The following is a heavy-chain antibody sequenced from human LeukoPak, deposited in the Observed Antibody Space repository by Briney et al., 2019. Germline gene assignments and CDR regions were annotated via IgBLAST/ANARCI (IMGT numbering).Heavy chain of an antibody. J-gene: IGHJ4*02. V-gene: IGHV3-7*04. CDR2: IKQDGSEK. D-gene: IGHD5-24*01. CDR3: ARETEMANLDY. CDR1: GFTFSSYW. Sequence: GGSLRLSCTASGFTFSSYWMNWVRQAPGKGLEWVANIKQDGSEKYYVDSVKGRFTISRDNAKKSLYLQMNSLRAEDTAVYYCARETEMANLDYWGQGNLVTVSS.